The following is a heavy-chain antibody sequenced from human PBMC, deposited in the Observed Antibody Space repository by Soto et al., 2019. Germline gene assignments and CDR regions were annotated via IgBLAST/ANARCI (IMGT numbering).Heavy chain of an antibody. Sequence: QVQLVESGGGVVQPGRSLRLSCAASGFMFSNHGMHWVRQAPGKGLEWVAVIWSDGHNRYYADSVKGRFTISRDNSKNTLYLQMNILRADDTAVYYCVRGDNWNDEASDYWGQGTLVTVSS. V-gene: IGHV3-33*01. CDR2: IWSDGHNR. D-gene: IGHD1-1*01. CDR1: GFMFSNHG. J-gene: IGHJ4*02. CDR3: VRGDNWNDEASDY.